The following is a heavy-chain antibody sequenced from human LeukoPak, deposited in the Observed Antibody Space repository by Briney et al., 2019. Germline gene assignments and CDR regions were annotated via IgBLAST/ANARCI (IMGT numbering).Heavy chain of an antibody. D-gene: IGHD2-15*01. J-gene: IGHJ4*02. CDR2: IKQDGSEK. V-gene: IGHV3-7*01. Sequence: AGGSLRLSCAASRFTFSSYWMSWVRQAPGKGLEWVANIKQDGSEKYYVDFVKGRFTISRDNAKNSLYLQMNRLRAVDTAVYYCARDAPPYCSGGSCYSRYWGQGALVTVSS. CDR1: RFTFSSYW. CDR3: ARDAPPYCSGGSCYSRY.